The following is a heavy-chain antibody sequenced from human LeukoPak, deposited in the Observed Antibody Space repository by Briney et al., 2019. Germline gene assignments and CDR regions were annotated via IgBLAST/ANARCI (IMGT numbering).Heavy chain of an antibody. D-gene: IGHD6-19*01. CDR2: INPNSGGT. CDR3: ARGRIAVAEWFDP. V-gene: IGHV1-2*02. J-gene: IGHJ5*02. Sequence: ASVKVSCKASGYTFTGYYMRWVRQAPGQGLEWMGWINPNSGGTNYAQKFQGRVTMTRDTSISTAYMELSRLRSDDTAVYYCARGRIAVAEWFDPWGQGTLVTVSS. CDR1: GYTFTGYY.